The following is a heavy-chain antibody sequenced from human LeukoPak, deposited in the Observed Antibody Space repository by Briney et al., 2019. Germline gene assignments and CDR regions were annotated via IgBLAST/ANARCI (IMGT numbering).Heavy chain of an antibody. V-gene: IGHV4-59*01. CDR3: ARHGSSGYAEE. D-gene: IGHD3-22*01. Sequence: SPSETLSLTCTVSGGSINSYYWSWIRQPPGKGLEWIGYIYYSGSTNYNPSLKSRVTISVDTSKNQFSLRLSSVTAADTAVYYCARHGSSGYAEEWGQGTLVTVSS. CDR1: GGSINSYY. J-gene: IGHJ4*02. CDR2: IYYSGST.